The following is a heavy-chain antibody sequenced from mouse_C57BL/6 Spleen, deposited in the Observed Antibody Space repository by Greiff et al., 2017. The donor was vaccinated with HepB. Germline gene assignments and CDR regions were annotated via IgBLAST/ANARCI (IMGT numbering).Heavy chain of an antibody. V-gene: IGHV2-6-1*01. CDR3: ARHTPYYGSSYAMDY. D-gene: IGHD1-1*01. CDR1: GFSLTSYG. J-gene: IGHJ4*01. Sequence: VQLKESGPGLVAPSQSLSITCTVSGFSLTSYGVHWVRQPPGKGLEWLVVIWSDGSTTYNSALKSRLSISKDNSKSQVFLKMNSLQTDDTAMYYCARHTPYYGSSYAMDYWGQGTSVTVSS. CDR2: IWSDGST.